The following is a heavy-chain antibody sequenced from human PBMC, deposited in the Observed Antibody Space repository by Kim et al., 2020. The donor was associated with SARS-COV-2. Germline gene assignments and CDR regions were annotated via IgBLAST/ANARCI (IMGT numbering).Heavy chain of an antibody. CDR1: GFTFSDYY. Sequence: GGSLRLSCAASGFTFSDYYMSWIRQAPGKGLEWVSYISSSGSTIYYADSVKGRFTISRDNAKNSLYLQMNSLRAEDTAVYYCARDFLNLYYYYGMDVWGQGTTVTVSS. CDR2: ISSSGSTI. CDR3: ARDFLNLYYYYGMDV. V-gene: IGHV3-11*01. D-gene: IGHD3-3*01. J-gene: IGHJ6*02.